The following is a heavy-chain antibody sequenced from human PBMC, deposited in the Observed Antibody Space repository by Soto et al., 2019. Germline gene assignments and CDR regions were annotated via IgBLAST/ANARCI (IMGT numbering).Heavy chain of an antibody. CDR1: GFSLNTGGMG. D-gene: IGHD2-21*02. V-gene: IGHV2-5*02. Sequence: QITLKESGPTLVKPTQTLTLTCTFSGFSLNTGGMGVGWIRQPPGKALEWLALIYWDGDRRYSPSLMSRLTIAKDTSKNQVVLTVTNMDPVDTATYYCVHSRCGGDCLQSYSSHYYYGMYIWGQGTTVTVSS. CDR2: IYWDGDR. J-gene: IGHJ6*02. CDR3: VHSRCGGDCLQSYSSHYYYGMYI.